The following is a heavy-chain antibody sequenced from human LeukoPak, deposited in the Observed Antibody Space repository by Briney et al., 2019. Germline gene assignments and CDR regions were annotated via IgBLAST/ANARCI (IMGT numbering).Heavy chain of an antibody. CDR2: ISGSGGST. V-gene: IGHV3-23*01. Sequence: GGSLRLSCAASGFTFSSYAMSWVRQAPGKGLEWVSAISGSGGSTYYADSVKGRFTISRDNAKNTLYLQMNSLRADDTAVYYCARSRWLDAFDYWGQGTLVTVSS. CDR1: GFTFSSYA. J-gene: IGHJ4*02. CDR3: ARSRWLDAFDY. D-gene: IGHD6-19*01.